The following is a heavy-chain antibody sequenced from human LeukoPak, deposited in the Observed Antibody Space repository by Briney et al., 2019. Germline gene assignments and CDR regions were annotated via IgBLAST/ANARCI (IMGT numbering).Heavy chain of an antibody. CDR2: TNYDGSDR. CDR1: GFTFRNYA. J-gene: IGHJ4*02. V-gene: IGHV3-30*02. CDR3: AKDLVDRYSLEY. Sequence: PGGSLRLSCAASGFTFRNYAMYWVRQAPGKGLEWVAFTNYDGSDRCYAETVRGRFTVSRDNSKNTLYLQMNSLRTEDTAVYYCAKDLVDRYSLEYWGQGTMVTVSS. D-gene: IGHD2-15*01.